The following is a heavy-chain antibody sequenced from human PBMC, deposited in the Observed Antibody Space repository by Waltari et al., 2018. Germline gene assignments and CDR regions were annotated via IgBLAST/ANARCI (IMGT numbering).Heavy chain of an antibody. CDR2: MNPNSGNT. V-gene: IGHV1-8*03. J-gene: IGHJ6*02. D-gene: IGHD6-13*01. CDR3: ARARVGIAAAGRVYGMDV. CDR1: GYTFTSYD. Sequence: QVQLVQSGAEVKKPGASVKVSCKASGYTFTSYDINWVRQATGQGLEWMGWMNPNSGNTGYAQKFQGRVTITRNTSISTAYMELSSLRSEDTAVYYCARARVGIAAAGRVYGMDVWGQGTTVTVSS.